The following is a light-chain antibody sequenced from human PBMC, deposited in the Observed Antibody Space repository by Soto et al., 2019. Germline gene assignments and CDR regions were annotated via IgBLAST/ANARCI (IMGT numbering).Light chain of an antibody. Sequence: DLPMTQSPSSLSASVGDRVTITCRASQSISSYLNWYQQKPGKAPKLLIYAASSLQSGVPSRFSGSGSGTDFTLTISSLQPEDFANYYCQQSYSTPRTFGPGTKVDIK. J-gene: IGKJ3*01. CDR3: QQSYSTPRT. CDR2: AAS. CDR1: QSISSY. V-gene: IGKV1-39*01.